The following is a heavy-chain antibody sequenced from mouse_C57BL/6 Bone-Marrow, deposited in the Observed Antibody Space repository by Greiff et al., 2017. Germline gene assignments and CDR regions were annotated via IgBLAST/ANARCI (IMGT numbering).Heavy chain of an antibody. CDR1: GYIFTSYN. CDR3: ARGWGDY. Sequence: VQLQQSGAELVRPGASVKMSCKASGYIFTSYNMHWVKQPPRQGLEWIGAIYPGNGDTSYNQKFKGKATLTVDNSSSTAYMQLISLTSEDSAFYFCARGWGDYWGQGTTLTVSS. D-gene: IGHD1-1*02. CDR2: IYPGNGDT. V-gene: IGHV1-12*01. J-gene: IGHJ2*01.